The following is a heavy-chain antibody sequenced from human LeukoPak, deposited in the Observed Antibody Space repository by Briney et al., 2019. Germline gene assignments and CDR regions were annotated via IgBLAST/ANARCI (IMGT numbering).Heavy chain of an antibody. J-gene: IGHJ4*02. Sequence: GGSLRLSCAASGFTFSSYEMNWVRQAPGKGLEWVSYISSSGSTIYYADSVKGRFTISRDNAKNSLYLQMNNLRAEDTAVYYCARAPYSSGWYYFDYWGQGTLVTVSS. CDR2: ISSSGSTI. V-gene: IGHV3-48*03. CDR3: ARAPYSSGWYYFDY. D-gene: IGHD6-19*01. CDR1: GFTFSSYE.